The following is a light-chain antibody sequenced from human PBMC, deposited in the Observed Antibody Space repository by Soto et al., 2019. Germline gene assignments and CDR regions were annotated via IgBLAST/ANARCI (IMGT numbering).Light chain of an antibody. J-gene: IGKJ1*01. CDR2: GSS. V-gene: IGKV3-15*01. CDR1: QSVSSN. Sequence: EIALTQSPASLSVSPGERATLSCRASQSVSSNLAWFRQKPGQAPRLLIYGSSTRATGIPARFSGSGSATKFTLTISILQSDYFVNYTWMHYINRLPLFGPRPMVESK. CDR3: MHYINRLPL.